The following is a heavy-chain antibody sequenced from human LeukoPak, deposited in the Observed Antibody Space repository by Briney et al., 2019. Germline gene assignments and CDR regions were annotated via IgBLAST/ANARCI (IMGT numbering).Heavy chain of an antibody. J-gene: IGHJ6*03. D-gene: IGHD3-9*01. Sequence: GGSLRLSCAASGFTFSSYSMNWVRQAPGKGLEWVSYISSSSSTIYYADSVKGRFTISRDNAKNSLYLQMNSLRAEDTAVYYCAGGREFYDIQPGYYYMDVWGKGTTVTVSS. CDR2: ISSSSSTI. CDR1: GFTFSSYS. V-gene: IGHV3-48*01. CDR3: AGGREFYDIQPGYYYMDV.